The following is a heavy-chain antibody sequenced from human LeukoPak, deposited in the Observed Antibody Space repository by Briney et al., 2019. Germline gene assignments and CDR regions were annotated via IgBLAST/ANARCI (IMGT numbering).Heavy chain of an antibody. Sequence: RPSETLSLTCTVSGGSISGYYWSWIRQPPGKGLEWIAYIYYTGATNYNPSLKGRVTISLDTSKNQFSLRLSSVTAADTAVYYCARPNPATIFGVVIGPDAFDIWGQGTMVTVSS. CDR1: GGSISGYY. D-gene: IGHD3-3*01. V-gene: IGHV4-59*08. CDR2: IYYTGAT. J-gene: IGHJ3*02. CDR3: ARPNPATIFGVVIGPDAFDI.